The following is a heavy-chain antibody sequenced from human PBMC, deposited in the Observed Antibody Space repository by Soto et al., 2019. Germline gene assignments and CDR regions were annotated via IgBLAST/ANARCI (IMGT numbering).Heavy chain of an antibody. CDR2: ISSSSSYI. Sequence: PGGSLRLSCAASGFTFSSYSMNWVRQAPGKGLEWVSSISSSSSYIYYADSVKGRFTISRDNAKNSLYLQMNSLRAEDTAVYYCARDSVAAAGTAAFDIWGQGKMVTVSS. CDR1: GFTFSSYS. V-gene: IGHV3-21*01. CDR3: ARDSVAAAGTAAFDI. J-gene: IGHJ3*02. D-gene: IGHD6-13*01.